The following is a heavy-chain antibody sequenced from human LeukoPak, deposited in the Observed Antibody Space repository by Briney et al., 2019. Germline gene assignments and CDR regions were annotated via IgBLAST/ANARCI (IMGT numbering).Heavy chain of an antibody. Sequence: PSETLSLTFTVSGGSISSYYWSWIRQPPGKGLEWIGYIYYSGSTNYNPSLKSRVTISVDTSKNQFSLKLSSVTAADTAVYYCARDQMIVGDNWFDPWGQGTLVTVSS. D-gene: IGHD3-22*01. J-gene: IGHJ5*02. V-gene: IGHV4-59*01. CDR1: GGSISSYY. CDR3: ARDQMIVGDNWFDP. CDR2: IYYSGST.